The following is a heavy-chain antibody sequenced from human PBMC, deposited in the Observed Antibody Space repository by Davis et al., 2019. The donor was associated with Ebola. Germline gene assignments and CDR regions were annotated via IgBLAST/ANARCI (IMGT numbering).Heavy chain of an antibody. CDR1: GGSISSYY. D-gene: IGHD3-10*01. CDR3: ARDRVTMVRGVIRWQYGMDV. J-gene: IGHJ6*02. Sequence: SETLSLTCTVSGGSISSYYWSWIRQPPGKGLEWIGYIYHSGSTNYNPSLKSRVTISVDTSKNQFSLKLSSVTAADTAVYYCARDRVTMVRGVIRWQYGMDVWGQGTTVTVSS. V-gene: IGHV4-59*01. CDR2: IYHSGST.